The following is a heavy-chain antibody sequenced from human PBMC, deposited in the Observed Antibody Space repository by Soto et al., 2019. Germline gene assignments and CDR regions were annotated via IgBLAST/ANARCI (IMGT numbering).Heavy chain of an antibody. CDR1: GGSFSGYY. V-gene: IGHV4-34*01. Sequence: SETLSLTCAVYGGSFSGYYWSWIRQPPGKGLEWIGEINHSGSTNYNPSLKSRVTISVDTAKNQFSLKLRSVTAADTVVYYCARGQWVLAYWGQGTLVTVSS. D-gene: IGHD1-26*01. CDR2: INHSGST. J-gene: IGHJ4*02. CDR3: ARGQWVLAY.